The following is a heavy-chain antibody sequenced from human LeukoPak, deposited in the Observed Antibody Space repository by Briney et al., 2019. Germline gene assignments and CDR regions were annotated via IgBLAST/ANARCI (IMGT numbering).Heavy chain of an antibody. CDR1: GFTFSSYE. CDR3: AREKHYYGSVVDY. V-gene: IGHV3-7*01. D-gene: IGHD3-10*01. CDR2: IKKDGIEK. J-gene: IGHJ4*02. Sequence: PGGSLRLSCAASGFTFSSYEMNWVRQAPGKGLEWVANIKKDGIEKYYVDSVKGRFTISRDNAKNSLYLQMNSLRVEDTAVYYCAREKHYYGSVVDYWGQGTLVTVSS.